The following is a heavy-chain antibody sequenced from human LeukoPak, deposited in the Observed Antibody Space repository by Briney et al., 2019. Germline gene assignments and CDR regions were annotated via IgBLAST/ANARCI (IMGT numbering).Heavy chain of an antibody. D-gene: IGHD3-10*01. CDR2: ISGSGGST. V-gene: IGHV3-23*01. CDR3: AKDRGTYASGSYGIDY. J-gene: IGHJ4*02. Sequence: GGSLRLSCAASGFTFSSYAMSWVRQAPGKGLEWVSAISGSGGSTYYADSVKGRFTISRGNSKNTLYLQMNSLRAEDTAVYYCAKDRGTYASGSYGIDYWGQGTLVTVSS. CDR1: GFTFSSYA.